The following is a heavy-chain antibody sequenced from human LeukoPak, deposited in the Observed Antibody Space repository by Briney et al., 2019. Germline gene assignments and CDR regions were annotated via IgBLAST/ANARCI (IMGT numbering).Heavy chain of an antibody. Sequence: PGGSLRLSCAASGFTFSDYWMHWVRQAPGKGLVWVSRVNRDGSSTSYADSVKGRFTISRDNSKNTLYLQMNSLRAEDAAVYYCAKVPFSVYYDSSGYYYYFDYWGQGTLVTVSS. D-gene: IGHD3-22*01. J-gene: IGHJ4*02. CDR3: AKVPFSVYYDSSGYYYYFDY. V-gene: IGHV3-74*01. CDR1: GFTFSDYW. CDR2: VNRDGSST.